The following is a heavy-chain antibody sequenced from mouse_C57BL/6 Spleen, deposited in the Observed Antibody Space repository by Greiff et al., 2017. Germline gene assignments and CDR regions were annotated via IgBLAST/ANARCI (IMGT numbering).Heavy chain of an antibody. CDR3: ARRVIYYEGAMDY. D-gene: IGHD2-4*01. CDR2: ISYSGST. J-gene: IGHJ4*01. V-gene: IGHV3-8*01. Sequence: VQLKESGPGLAKPSQTLSLTCSVTGYSITSDYWNWIRQFPGNKLEYMGYISYSGSTYYNPSLTSRISITRDTSKNQYYLQLNSVTTEDTAIEYCARRVIYYEGAMDYWGQGTSVTVSS. CDR1: GYSITSDY.